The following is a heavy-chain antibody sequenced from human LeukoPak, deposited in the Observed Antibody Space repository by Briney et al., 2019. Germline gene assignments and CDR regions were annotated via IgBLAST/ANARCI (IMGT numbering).Heavy chain of an antibody. J-gene: IGHJ4*02. V-gene: IGHV1-18*01. CDR3: ARGTPENDY. Sequence: ASVKVSCKSSGYTFTTYGITWVRQAPGQGLEWMGWISTDNGDTNYAQKLQGRVTITRNTSISTAYMELSSLRSEDTAVYYCARGTPENDYWGQGTLVTVSS. D-gene: IGHD2-15*01. CDR1: GYTFTTYG. CDR2: ISTDNGDT.